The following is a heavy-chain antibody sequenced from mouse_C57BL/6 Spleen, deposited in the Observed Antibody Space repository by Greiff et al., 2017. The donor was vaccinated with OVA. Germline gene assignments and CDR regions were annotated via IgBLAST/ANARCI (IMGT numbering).Heavy chain of an antibody. V-gene: IGHV2-5*01. Sequence: QVQLKQSGPGLVQPSQSLSITCTVSGFSLTSYCVHWVRQSPGQGLEWLGVIWRGGSTNYNAAFMSRLSITKDNSKSQVFLKMNSLQADDTAIYYCAKKGDWYFDVWGTGTTVTVSS. J-gene: IGHJ1*03. CDR1: GFSLTSYC. CDR2: IWRGGST. CDR3: AKKGDWYFDV.